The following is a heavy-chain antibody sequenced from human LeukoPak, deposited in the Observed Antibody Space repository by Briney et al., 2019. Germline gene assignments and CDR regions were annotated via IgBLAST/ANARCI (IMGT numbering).Heavy chain of an antibody. D-gene: IGHD3/OR15-3a*01. Sequence: GGSLRLSCAASGFTFSSYAMSWVRQAPGKGLEWVSAISGSGGSTYYADSVKGRFTISRDNAKNSLYLQMNSLRAEDTAVYYCARLVYDFWSGYYREYYFDYWGQGTLVTVSS. CDR1: GFTFSSYA. CDR2: ISGSGGST. J-gene: IGHJ4*02. CDR3: ARLVYDFWSGYYREYYFDY. V-gene: IGHV3-23*01.